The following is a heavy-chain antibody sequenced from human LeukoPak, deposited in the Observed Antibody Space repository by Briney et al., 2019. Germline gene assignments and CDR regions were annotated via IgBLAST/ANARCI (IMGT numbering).Heavy chain of an antibody. Sequence: SETLSLTCTVTGGSISSYYWSWIRQPPGKGLEWIGYIYYSGGTYYNPSLKSRVTISVDTSKNQFSLKLSSVTAADTAVYYCARHPGAITIFGVVSPRGYYYMDVWGKGTTVTVSS. CDR2: IYYSGGT. CDR1: GGSISSYY. CDR3: ARHPGAITIFGVVSPRGYYYMDV. J-gene: IGHJ6*03. V-gene: IGHV4-59*08. D-gene: IGHD3-3*01.